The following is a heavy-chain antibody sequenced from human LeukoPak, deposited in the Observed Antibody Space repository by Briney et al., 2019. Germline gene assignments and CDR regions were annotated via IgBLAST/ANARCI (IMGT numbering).Heavy chain of an antibody. Sequence: ASVKVSCKASGYTFTSYGISWVRQAPGQGLEWMGWISAYNGNTNYAQKLQGRVTMTTDTSTSTAYMELRSLRSDDTAVYYCARDRPVGGIAVAGIDCWGQGTLVTVSS. CDR3: ARDRPVGGIAVAGIDC. J-gene: IGHJ4*02. V-gene: IGHV1-18*01. CDR1: GYTFTSYG. CDR2: ISAYNGNT. D-gene: IGHD6-19*01.